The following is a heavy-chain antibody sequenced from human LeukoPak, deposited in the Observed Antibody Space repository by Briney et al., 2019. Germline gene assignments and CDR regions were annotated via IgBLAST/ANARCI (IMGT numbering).Heavy chain of an antibody. D-gene: IGHD1-1*01. CDR1: GFTFSSYA. CDR2: ISGSGGST. Sequence: PGGFLRLSCAASGFTFSSYAMSWVRQAPGKGLEWVSAISGSGGSTYYADSVKGRFTISRDNSKNTLYLQMNSLRAEDTAVYYCAKRNWNDAKRRGVFDYWGQGTLVTVSS. CDR3: AKRNWNDAKRRGVFDY. V-gene: IGHV3-23*01. J-gene: IGHJ4*02.